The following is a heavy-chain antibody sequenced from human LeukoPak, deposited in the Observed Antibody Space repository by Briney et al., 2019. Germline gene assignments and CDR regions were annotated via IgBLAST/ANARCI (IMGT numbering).Heavy chain of an antibody. V-gene: IGHV4-59*01. D-gene: IGHD6-19*01. Sequence: SETLSLTCTVSAVSISNYYWSWIRQPPGKGLEWIGYVYYNGNTNYNPSFMSRVTISVDTSKNQFSLKLTSVTAADTAVYYCVRDNSVTMAGFLEYWGQGTLVTVSS. CDR1: AVSISNYY. CDR3: VRDNSVTMAGFLEY. CDR2: VYYNGNT. J-gene: IGHJ4*02.